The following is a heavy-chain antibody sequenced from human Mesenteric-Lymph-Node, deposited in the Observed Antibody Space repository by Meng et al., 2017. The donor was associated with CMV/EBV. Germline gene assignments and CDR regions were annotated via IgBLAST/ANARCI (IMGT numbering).Heavy chain of an antibody. Sequence: GGSLRLSCAASGFTFSNAWMSWVRQAPGKGLEWVGRIKSESDGGTIDYAAPVKGRFTISRDDSKPTLYLQMNSLKTEDTAVYYCTTTKVRFLEWLSYWGQGTLVTVSS. CDR1: GFTFSNAW. V-gene: IGHV3-15*01. CDR2: IKSESDGGTI. J-gene: IGHJ4*02. CDR3: TTTKVRFLEWLSY. D-gene: IGHD3-3*01.